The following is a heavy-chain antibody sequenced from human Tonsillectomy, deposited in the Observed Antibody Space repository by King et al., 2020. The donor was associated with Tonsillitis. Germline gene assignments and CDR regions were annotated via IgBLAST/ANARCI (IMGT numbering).Heavy chain of an antibody. D-gene: IGHD4-17*01. CDR2: ISSSSSYI. CDR3: ARDDYGDYYYFDS. J-gene: IGHJ4*02. Sequence: VQLVESGGGLVRPGGSLRLSCAASGFIFSSYSMNWVRQAPGKGLEWVSSISSSSSYIYYADSVRGRFTISRDNDKHSRYLQRNSLRAEDTAVYYFARDDYGDYYYFDSWGQGTLVTVSS. V-gene: IGHV3-21*01. CDR1: GFIFSSYS.